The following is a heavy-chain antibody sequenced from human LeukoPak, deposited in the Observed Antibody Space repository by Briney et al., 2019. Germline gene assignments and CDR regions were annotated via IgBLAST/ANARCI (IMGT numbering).Heavy chain of an antibody. Sequence: ASVKVSCKASGYTFTGYYMHWVRQAPAQGLEWMGWINPNSGGTNYAQKFQGRVTMTRDTSISTAYMELSRLSSGDTAVYYCARAPRFGELLRADYWGQGTLVTVSS. D-gene: IGHD3-10*01. V-gene: IGHV1-2*02. CDR3: ARAPRFGELLRADY. CDR1: GYTFTGYY. J-gene: IGHJ4*02. CDR2: INPNSGGT.